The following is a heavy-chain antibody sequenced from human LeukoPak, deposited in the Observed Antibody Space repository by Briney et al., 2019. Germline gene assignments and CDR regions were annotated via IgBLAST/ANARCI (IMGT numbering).Heavy chain of an antibody. CDR1: GFSVSSIY. V-gene: IGHV3-53*01. CDR3: ARLVWLDRNFDY. D-gene: IGHD6-19*01. J-gene: IGHJ4*02. Sequence: PGGSLRLSCAASGFSVSSIYMNWVRQPPGKGLEWVSVIYSGGTTFYADSVRGRFTISRDDSKNTLYLQMNSLRAEDTAVYYCARLVWLDRNFDYWGQGTLLTVSS. CDR2: IYSGGTT.